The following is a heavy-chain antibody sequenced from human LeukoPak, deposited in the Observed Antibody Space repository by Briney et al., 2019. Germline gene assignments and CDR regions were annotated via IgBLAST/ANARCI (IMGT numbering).Heavy chain of an antibody. CDR2: IRYDGSSK. CDR1: AAIFSSNA. Sequence: GGSLRLSCTASAAIFSSNAMHWVRQAPGKGLEWVAFIRYDGSSKYYADSVKGRFTISRDTSKNASYLQMNSLRLEDTALYYCAKTPRNYPPGHMDVWGKGTTVTISS. J-gene: IGHJ6*03. D-gene: IGHD5-24*01. V-gene: IGHV3-30*02. CDR3: AKTPRNYPPGHMDV.